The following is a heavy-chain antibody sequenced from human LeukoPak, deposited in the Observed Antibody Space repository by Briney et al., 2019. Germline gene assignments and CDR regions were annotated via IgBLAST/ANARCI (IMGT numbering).Heavy chain of an antibody. Sequence: SETLSLTCAVYGGSFSGYYWSWIRQPPGKGLEWIGEINHSGSTNYNPSLKSRVTISVDTSKNQFSLKLSSVTAADTAVYYCARGRRLSYGSGRDYYYGMDVWGQGTTVTVSS. J-gene: IGHJ6*02. CDR2: INHSGST. CDR1: GGSFSGYY. V-gene: IGHV4-34*01. CDR3: ARGRRLSYGSGRDYYYGMDV. D-gene: IGHD3-10*01.